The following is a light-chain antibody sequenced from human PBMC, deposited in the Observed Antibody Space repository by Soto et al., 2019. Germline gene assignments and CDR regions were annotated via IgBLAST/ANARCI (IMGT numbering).Light chain of an antibody. Sequence: DIQMTQSPSSLSASVGDRVTITCRASQSISSYLNWYQQKPGTAPKLLIYAASSLQSGVPSRFSGSGSGTDFTLPISSLQPDDFATYYCQQSYTTPWTFGQGTKVEIK. V-gene: IGKV1-39*01. CDR1: QSISSY. CDR3: QQSYTTPWT. J-gene: IGKJ1*01. CDR2: AAS.